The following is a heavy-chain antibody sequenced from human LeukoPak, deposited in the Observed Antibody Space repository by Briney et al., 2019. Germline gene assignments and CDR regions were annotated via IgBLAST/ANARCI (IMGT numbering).Heavy chain of an antibody. CDR2: INPNSGGT. D-gene: IGHD6-13*01. J-gene: IGHJ4*02. CDR1: GYTFTGYY. CDR3: ASPPQCSSCWYLLDY. Sequence: ASAKVSCKASGYTFTGYYMHWVRQAPGQRLEWMGWINPNSGGTNYAQKFKGRVTMTRDTSISTAYMELSRLRSDGTAVYYCASPPQCSSCWYLLDYWGQGTLVTVSS. V-gene: IGHV1-2*02.